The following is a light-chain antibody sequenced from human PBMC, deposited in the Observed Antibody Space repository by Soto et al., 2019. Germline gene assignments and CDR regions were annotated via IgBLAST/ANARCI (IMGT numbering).Light chain of an antibody. J-gene: IGKJ5*01. CDR2: DGS. Sequence: EIVFTQSPATLSFSPGERVTLSCRASQNLHSFLNWYQQRPGQAPRPLIYDGSKRAAGVPDRISGDGSGTDYTLTISSLEPEDFAVYYCQQRTRWPMTFGQGTRLEIK. CDR1: QNLHSF. CDR3: QQRTRWPMT. V-gene: IGKV3-11*01.